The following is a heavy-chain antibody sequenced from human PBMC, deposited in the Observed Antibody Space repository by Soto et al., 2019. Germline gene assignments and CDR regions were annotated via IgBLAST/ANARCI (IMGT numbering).Heavy chain of an antibody. V-gene: IGHV5-51*01. CDR2: IFPGDSTT. CDR1: GYTFSTYW. J-gene: IGHJ4*02. CDR3: ASPQRYDFWSGYVFDY. D-gene: IGHD3-3*01. Sequence: GESLKISCKGSGYTFSTYWIGWVRQMPGKGLEWMGIIFPGDSTTRYSPSFQGHVTISADKSSTTAYLQWSSLQASDTAMYYCASPQRYDFWSGYVFDYWGQGTLVTVSS.